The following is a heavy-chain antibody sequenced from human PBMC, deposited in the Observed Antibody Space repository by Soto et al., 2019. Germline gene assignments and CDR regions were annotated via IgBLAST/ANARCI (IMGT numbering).Heavy chain of an antibody. CDR2: IYYSGST. J-gene: IGHJ4*02. Sequence: SETLSLTCTVSGGSISSSSYYWGWIRQPPGKGLEWIGSIYYSGSTYYNPSLKSRFTISVDTSKNQFSLKLSSVTAADTAVYYCATYRLKRYYAFFDYWGQGTLVTVSS. CDR1: GGSISSSSYY. D-gene: IGHD1-26*01. CDR3: ATYRLKRYYAFFDY. V-gene: IGHV4-39*01.